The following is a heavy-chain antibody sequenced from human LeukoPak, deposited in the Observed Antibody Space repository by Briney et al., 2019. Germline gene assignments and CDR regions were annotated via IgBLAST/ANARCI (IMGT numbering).Heavy chain of an antibody. Sequence: SETLSLTCTVSGGSISSSSYYWGWIRQPPGKGLEWIGSIYYSGSTYYNPSLKSRVTISVDTSKNQFSLELSSVTAADTAVYYCAGSTYDSSGSYYYYGMDVWGQGTTVTVSS. CDR3: AGSTYDSSGSYYYYGMDV. CDR1: GGSISSSSYY. CDR2: IYYSGST. D-gene: IGHD3-22*01. J-gene: IGHJ6*02. V-gene: IGHV4-39*01.